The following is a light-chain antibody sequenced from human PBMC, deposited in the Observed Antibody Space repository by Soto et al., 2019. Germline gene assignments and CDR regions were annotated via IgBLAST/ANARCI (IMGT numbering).Light chain of an antibody. Sequence: EIVLTQSPGTLSLSPGERATLSCRASQSVSNNYLAWYQQKPGQAPRLLIYGASNRATGIPDRFSGSGSGTDFTLTISRLEQEDVAVYYCQQYGSSGTVGQGTKGDSK. J-gene: IGKJ1*01. CDR1: QSVSNNY. CDR3: QQYGSSGT. V-gene: IGKV3-20*01. CDR2: GAS.